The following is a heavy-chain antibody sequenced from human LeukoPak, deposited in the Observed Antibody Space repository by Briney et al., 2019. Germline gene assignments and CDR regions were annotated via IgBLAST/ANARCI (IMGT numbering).Heavy chain of an antibody. CDR3: ARAGKRGYSYVSY. Sequence: PSETLSLTCAVYGGSFSAYYRSWIRQPPGKGLEWIGEINHSGSTNYNPSLKSRVTMSVDTSKNQFSLKLSSVTAADTAVYYCARAGKRGYSYVSYWGQGTLVTVSS. J-gene: IGHJ4*02. V-gene: IGHV4-34*01. D-gene: IGHD5-18*01. CDR2: INHSGST. CDR1: GGSFSAYY.